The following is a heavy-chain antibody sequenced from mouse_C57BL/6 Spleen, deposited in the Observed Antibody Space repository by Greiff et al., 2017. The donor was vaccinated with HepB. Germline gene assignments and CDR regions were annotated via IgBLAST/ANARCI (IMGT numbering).Heavy chain of an antibody. Sequence: EVKLVESEGGLVQPGSSMKLSCTASGFTFSDYYMAWVRQVPEKGLEWVANINYDGSSTYYLDSLKSRFIISRDNAKNILYLQMSSLKSEDTATYYCAREGGSGYWYFDVWGTGTTVTVSS. D-gene: IGHD3-2*02. CDR1: GFTFSDYY. CDR2: INYDGSST. CDR3: AREGGSGYWYFDV. V-gene: IGHV5-16*01. J-gene: IGHJ1*03.